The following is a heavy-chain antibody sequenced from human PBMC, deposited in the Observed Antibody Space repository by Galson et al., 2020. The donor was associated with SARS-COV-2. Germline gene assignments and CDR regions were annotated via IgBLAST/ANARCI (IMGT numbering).Heavy chain of an antibody. Sequence: QLGESLKISCAASGFTFTNYAIHWVRQAPGKGLEWVAAISHGGRIDDYADSVKGRFTISRDNSENMLFPQMDSLGADDTAVYYCARGVSGGAFDIWGQGTMVTVSS. CDR3: ARGVSGGAFDI. D-gene: IGHD2-15*01. CDR2: ISHGGRID. CDR1: GFTFTNYA. J-gene: IGHJ3*02. V-gene: IGHV3-30*04.